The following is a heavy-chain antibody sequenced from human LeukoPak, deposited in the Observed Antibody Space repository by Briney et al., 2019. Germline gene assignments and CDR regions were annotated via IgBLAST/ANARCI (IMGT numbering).Heavy chain of an antibody. J-gene: IGHJ4*02. D-gene: IGHD2-2*01. CDR2: LRSKTYGGTT. CDR3: TRDPPGYCSSASCPPGVY. Sequence: GGSLRLSCTASGFTFSDYAMTWVRQAPGKGLEWVGFLRSKTYGGTTEYAASVKGRFTISRDDSKSIAYLQMNSLKTEDTAVYYCTRDPPGYCSSASCPPGVYWGQGTLVTVSS. V-gene: IGHV3-49*04. CDR1: GFTFSDYA.